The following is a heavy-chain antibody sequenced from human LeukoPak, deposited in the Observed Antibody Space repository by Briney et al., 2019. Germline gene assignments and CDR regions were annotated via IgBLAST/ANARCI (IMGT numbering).Heavy chain of an antibody. V-gene: IGHV4-39*07. CDR2: INHSGST. CDR1: GGSISSSGYY. CDR3: ARKTSRGFDP. J-gene: IGHJ5*02. Sequence: SETLSLTCTVSGGSISSSGYYWSWIRQPPGKGLEWIGEINHSGSTNYNPSLKSRVTISVDTSKNQFSLKLSSVTAADTAVYYCARKTSRGFDPWGQGTLVTVSS. D-gene: IGHD1/OR15-1a*01.